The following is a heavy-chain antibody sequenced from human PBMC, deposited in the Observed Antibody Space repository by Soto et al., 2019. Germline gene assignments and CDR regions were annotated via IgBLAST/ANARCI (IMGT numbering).Heavy chain of an antibody. V-gene: IGHV1-18*04. CDR2: ISAYNGNT. D-gene: IGHD2-2*01. CDR1: GYTFTSYG. Sequence: ASVKVSCKASGYTFTSYGISWVRQAPGQGLEWMGWISAYNGNTNYAQKLQGRVTMTTDTSTSTAYMELRSLRSDDTAVYYCARGPYCSSTSCYPHFSGHGMDVWGQGTTVTVSS. J-gene: IGHJ6*02. CDR3: ARGPYCSSTSCYPHFSGHGMDV.